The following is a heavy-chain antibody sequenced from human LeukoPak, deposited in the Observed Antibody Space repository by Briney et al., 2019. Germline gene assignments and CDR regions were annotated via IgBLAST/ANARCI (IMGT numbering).Heavy chain of an antibody. Sequence: SETLSLTCTVSGGSISSCYWSWLRQPPGKGLEWIGYIYYSGGTNYNPSLKSRVTISVDTSKNQFSLKLSSVTAADTAVYYCARVSGGGSYLTFVYWGQGTLVTVSS. CDR2: IYYSGGT. J-gene: IGHJ4*02. CDR3: ARVSGGGSYLTFVY. D-gene: IGHD1-26*01. CDR1: GGSISSCY. V-gene: IGHV4-59*13.